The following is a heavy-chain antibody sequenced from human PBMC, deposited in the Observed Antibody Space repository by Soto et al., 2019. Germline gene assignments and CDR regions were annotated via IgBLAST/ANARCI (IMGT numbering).Heavy chain of an antibody. D-gene: IGHD3-22*01. CDR1: GYTFTSYG. J-gene: IGHJ4*02. Sequence: SVKVSCKASGYTFTSYGSSWVRQAPRQGLEWMGWISAHNGNIHYAQKFQGRVTMTTDTSTTTAYMELRSLRTDDTAVYYCARASVYDSSGLSGYWGQGTLVTVSS. V-gene: IGHV1-18*01. CDR3: ARASVYDSSGLSGY. CDR2: ISAHNGNI.